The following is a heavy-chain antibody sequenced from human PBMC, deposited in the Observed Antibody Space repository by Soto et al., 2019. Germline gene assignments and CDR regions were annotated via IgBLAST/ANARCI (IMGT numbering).Heavy chain of an antibody. D-gene: IGHD1-26*01. J-gene: IGHJ5*02. CDR3: ARHNIVGAIDWFDP. CDR2: ISAYNGNT. CDR1: GYTFTSYG. Sequence: ASVKVSCKASGYTFTSYGISWVRQAPGQGLEWMGWISAYNGNTNYAQKLQGRVTMTTETSTSTAYMELRSLRSDDTAVYYCARHNIVGAIDWFDPWGQGTLVTVSS. V-gene: IGHV1-18*04.